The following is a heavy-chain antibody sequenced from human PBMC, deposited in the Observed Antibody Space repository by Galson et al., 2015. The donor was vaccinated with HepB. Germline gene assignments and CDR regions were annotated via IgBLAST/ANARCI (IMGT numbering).Heavy chain of an antibody. D-gene: IGHD3-10*01. Sequence: SLRLSCAASGFTFGGYEMNWVRQAPGKGLEWISYISSNGYMIYYAASVKGRFTVSRDNARDSLYLQMNSLRAEDTAVYYCVRDDALWSWYFDSWGQGILVTVSS. CDR3: VRDDALWSWYFDS. J-gene: IGHJ4*02. CDR2: ISSNGYMI. V-gene: IGHV3-48*03. CDR1: GFTFGGYE.